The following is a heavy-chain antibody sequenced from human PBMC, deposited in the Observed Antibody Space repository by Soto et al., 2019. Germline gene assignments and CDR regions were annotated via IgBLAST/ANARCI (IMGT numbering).Heavy chain of an antibody. CDR2: IKQDGSEK. D-gene: IGHD3-3*01. CDR1: GFTFSSYW. CDR3: ARYHDFWSGSYYMDV. Sequence: EVQLVESGGGLVQPGGSLRLSCAASGFTFSSYWMSWVRQAPGKGLEWVANIKQDGSEKYYVDSVKGRFTISRDNAKNSLYLQMNSLRAEDTAVYYCARYHDFWSGSYYMDVWGKGTTVTVSS. J-gene: IGHJ6*03. V-gene: IGHV3-7*01.